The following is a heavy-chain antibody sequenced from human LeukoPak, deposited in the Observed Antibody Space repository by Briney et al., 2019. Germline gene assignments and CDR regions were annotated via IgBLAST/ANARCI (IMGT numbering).Heavy chain of an antibody. CDR3: ARDDHGDYYYYGMDV. D-gene: IGHD4-17*01. Sequence: GGSLRLSCAASGFTFSSYWVSWVRQAPGKGLEWVANIKQDGSEKYYVDSVKGRFTISRDNAKNSLYLQMNSLRAEDTAVYYCARDDHGDYYYYGMDVWGQGTTVTVSS. CDR1: GFTFSSYW. CDR2: IKQDGSEK. V-gene: IGHV3-7*03. J-gene: IGHJ6*02.